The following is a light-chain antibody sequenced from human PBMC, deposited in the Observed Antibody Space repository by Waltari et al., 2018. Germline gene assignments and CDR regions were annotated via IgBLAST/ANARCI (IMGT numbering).Light chain of an antibody. V-gene: IGKV3-20*01. CDR2: GAS. CDR3: QYYGASPAMYT. Sequence: EIVLTQSPGTLSLSPGERAILSCRTSQSVSNAYIAWYQQKPGQTPRLLTYGASTRATGIPDRFSGSGSGTDFALSISRLETEDFAVYYCQYYGASPAMYTFGQGTKVEIK. J-gene: IGKJ2*01. CDR1: QSVSNAY.